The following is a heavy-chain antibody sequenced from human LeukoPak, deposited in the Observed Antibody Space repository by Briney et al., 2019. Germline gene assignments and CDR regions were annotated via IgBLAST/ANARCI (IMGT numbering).Heavy chain of an antibody. Sequence: PSETLSLTCAVYGGSFSGYYWSWIRQPPGKGLEWIGEINHSGSTNYNPSLKSRVTISVDTSKNQFSLKLSSVTAADTAVYYCAGGPGQWLDRYFDYWGQGTLVTVSS. CDR1: GGSFSGYY. CDR3: AGGPGQWLDRYFDY. J-gene: IGHJ4*02. V-gene: IGHV4-34*01. D-gene: IGHD6-19*01. CDR2: INHSGST.